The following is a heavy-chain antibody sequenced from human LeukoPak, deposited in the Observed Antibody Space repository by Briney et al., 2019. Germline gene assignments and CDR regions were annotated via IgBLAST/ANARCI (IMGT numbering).Heavy chain of an antibody. J-gene: IGHJ3*02. V-gene: IGHV3-64*01. CDR2: ISSNGGST. CDR3: AREALGSGWYDDAFDI. D-gene: IGHD6-19*01. Sequence: GGPLRLSCAASGFTVSSNYMSWVRQAPGKGLEYVSAISSNGGSTYYANSVKGRFTISRDNSKNTLYLQMGSLRAEDMAVYYCAREALGSGWYDDAFDIWGQGTMVTVSS. CDR1: GFTVSSNY.